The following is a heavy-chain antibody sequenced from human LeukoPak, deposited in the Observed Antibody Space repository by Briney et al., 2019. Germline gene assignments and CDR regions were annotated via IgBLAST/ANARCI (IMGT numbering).Heavy chain of an antibody. CDR3: ARGYSYGYYFDY. D-gene: IGHD5-18*01. J-gene: IGHJ4*02. CDR1: GFTFSSYE. CDR2: ISSSGSTI. V-gene: IGHV3-48*03. Sequence: GGSLRLSCAASGFTFSSYEMNWVRQAPGKELEWVSYISSSGSTIYYADSVKGRFTTSRDNAKNSLFLQMNSLRAEDTAVYYCARGYSYGYYFDYWGQGTLVTVSS.